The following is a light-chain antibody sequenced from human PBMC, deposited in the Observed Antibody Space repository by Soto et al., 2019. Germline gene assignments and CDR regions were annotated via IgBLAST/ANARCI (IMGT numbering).Light chain of an antibody. CDR2: EVT. Sequence: QSALTQPDSVSGSPGQSIAISCTGTSSDVGRYNYVSWYQQHPGKAPQLMIYEVTNRPSGVSNRFSGSKSGNTASLTITGLQADDEADYYCSTFGGTGVFGTGTKLTVL. CDR1: SSDVGRYNY. V-gene: IGLV2-14*01. J-gene: IGLJ1*01. CDR3: STFGGTGV.